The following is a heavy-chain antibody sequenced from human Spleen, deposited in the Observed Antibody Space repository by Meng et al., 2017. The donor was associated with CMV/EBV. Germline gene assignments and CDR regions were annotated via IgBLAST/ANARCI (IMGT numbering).Heavy chain of an antibody. J-gene: IGHJ4*02. CDR2: ISSSSSTM. CDR1: GFTFSVHA. D-gene: IGHD5-18*01. Sequence: GESLKISCAASGFTFSVHAMTWVRQAPGKGLEWVAYISSSSSTMYFADSVKGRFTISRDNAKNSPYLQMNNLRAEDTAMYYCASDRAAGQYRGTLWGQGTLVTVSS. CDR3: ASDRAAGQYRGTL. V-gene: IGHV3-48*04.